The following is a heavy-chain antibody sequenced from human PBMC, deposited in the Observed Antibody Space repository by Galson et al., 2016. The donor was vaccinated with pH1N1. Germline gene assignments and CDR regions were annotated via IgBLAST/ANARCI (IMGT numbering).Heavy chain of an antibody. CDR1: GGPITNSDYY. J-gene: IGHJ4*02. CDR2: IYYTGNT. Sequence: ETLSLTCVVSGGPITNSDYYWGWILQPPGKGLDWITAIYYTGNTYYNPSLKSRVSISVDTSKNQFSLNVTSVTAADTAIYYCARIYYGEYIDFWGQGILVTVSS. CDR3: ARIYYGEYIDF. V-gene: IGHV4-39*07. D-gene: IGHD4-17*01.